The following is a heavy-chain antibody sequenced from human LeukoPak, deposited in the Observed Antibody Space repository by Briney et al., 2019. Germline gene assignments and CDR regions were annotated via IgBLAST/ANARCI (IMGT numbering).Heavy chain of an antibody. V-gene: IGHV3-53*01. Sequence: GGSLRLSCAASGFIVSSSYMSWVRQAPGKGLEWVSVIYNDGSTYYADSVKGRFTISRDNAKNSLYLQMNSLRAEDTAVYYCARERYGWFDPWGQGTLVTVSS. J-gene: IGHJ5*02. CDR2: IYNDGST. D-gene: IGHD3-9*01. CDR3: ARERYGWFDP. CDR1: GFIVSSSY.